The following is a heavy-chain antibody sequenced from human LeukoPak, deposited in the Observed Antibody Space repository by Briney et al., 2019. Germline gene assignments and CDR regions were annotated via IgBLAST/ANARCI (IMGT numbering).Heavy chain of an antibody. CDR1: DDSFSNHY. J-gene: IGHJ3*02. Sequence: SETLSLTCTVSDDSFSNHYWTWIRQPPGKGLEWIGYISYIGSTNYNPSLKSRVTISIDTSKNQFSLKLSSVTAADTAVYYCARDLVTVTKGFDIWGQGTMVSVSS. D-gene: IGHD4-17*01. V-gene: IGHV4-59*11. CDR3: ARDLVTVTKGFDI. CDR2: ISYIGST.